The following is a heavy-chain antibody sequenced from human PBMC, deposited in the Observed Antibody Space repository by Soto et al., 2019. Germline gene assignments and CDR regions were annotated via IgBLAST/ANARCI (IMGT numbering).Heavy chain of an antibody. J-gene: IGHJ2*01. CDR3: ARVFFLKQKTAYDLCPPVSAFLLNRSSDL. CDR2: IYYSGST. D-gene: IGHD3-3*01. Sequence: QHPGKGLEWIGYIYYSGSTYYNPSLKSRVTISVDTSKNQFSLKLSSVTAADTAVYYCARVFFLKQKTAYDLCPPVSAFLLNRSSDL. V-gene: IGHV4-31*02.